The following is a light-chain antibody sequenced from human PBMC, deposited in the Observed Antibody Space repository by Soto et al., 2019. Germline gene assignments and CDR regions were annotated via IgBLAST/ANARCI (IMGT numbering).Light chain of an antibody. V-gene: IGKV1-5*03. J-gene: IGKJ2*01. Sequence: DIQMTQSPSTLSASVGDRVTITCRASQSISSWLDWYQQKPGKAPKVLIYKASSLDSGVPTRFSGSGSGTYFTLTISSLQPDDFATYYCQQYHSLNTFGQGTKLEIK. CDR3: QQYHSLNT. CDR1: QSISSW. CDR2: KAS.